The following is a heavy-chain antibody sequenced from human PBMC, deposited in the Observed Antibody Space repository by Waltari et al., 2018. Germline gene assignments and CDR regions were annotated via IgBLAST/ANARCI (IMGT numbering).Heavy chain of an antibody. CDR3: ARGAGATERYYFDF. D-gene: IGHD1-26*01. CDR1: GFAFRIPA. Sequence: QVQVVESGGSVIQPGRSLRVSCAASGFAFRIPAVHWVRQAPGKGLEWVAVITYDGDEKYYADSVKGRFTISRDNSKNTVLLQMDRLTTEDTATYYCARGAGATERYYFDFWGQGTLVTVSS. J-gene: IGHJ4*02. CDR2: ITYDGDEK. V-gene: IGHV3-30*04.